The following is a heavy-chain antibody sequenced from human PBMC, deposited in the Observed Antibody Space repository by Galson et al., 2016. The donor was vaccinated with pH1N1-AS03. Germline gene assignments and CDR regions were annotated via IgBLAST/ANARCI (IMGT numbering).Heavy chain of an antibody. J-gene: IGHJ5*02. D-gene: IGHD3-9*01. V-gene: IGHV3-48*03. Sequence: SLRLSCAASGFIFSSYEMNWVRQAPGKGLEWVSYISSIGNTIYYAASLKGRFTISRDNAKNSLYLQMYSLRAEDTAVYYCARALSEQYYDILTGNDPWGQGTLVTVSS. CDR3: ARALSEQYYDILTGNDP. CDR1: GFIFSSYE. CDR2: ISSIGNTI.